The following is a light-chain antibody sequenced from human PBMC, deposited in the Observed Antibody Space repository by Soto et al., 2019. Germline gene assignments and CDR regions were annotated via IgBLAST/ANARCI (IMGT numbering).Light chain of an antibody. Sequence: DIQLTQSPSFLSASVGDRVTITCRASLGISSYLAWYQQKPGKAPKLLISAASTLQSGVPSRFSGSGSGTEFTLTISSLQPEDFATYYCQQLNSYPWTFGQGTKVEI. J-gene: IGKJ1*01. CDR1: LGISSY. CDR3: QQLNSYPWT. CDR2: AAS. V-gene: IGKV1-9*01.